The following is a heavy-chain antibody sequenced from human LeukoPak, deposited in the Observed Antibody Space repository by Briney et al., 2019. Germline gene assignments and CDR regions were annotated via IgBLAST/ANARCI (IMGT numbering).Heavy chain of an antibody. CDR3: ARDIGSNGNYHFDY. CDR2: IWYDGSIT. V-gene: IGHV3-33*01. CDR1: GFTFSAYG. J-gene: IGHJ4*02. Sequence: GGSLRLSCAASGFTFSAYGMHWVRQSPDKGLEWVAVIWYDGSITRYADSVRGRMTISRDDSKNTLYLQVDSLRAEDMAVYYCARDIGSNGNYHFDYWGQGTLVTVSP. D-gene: IGHD4-17*01.